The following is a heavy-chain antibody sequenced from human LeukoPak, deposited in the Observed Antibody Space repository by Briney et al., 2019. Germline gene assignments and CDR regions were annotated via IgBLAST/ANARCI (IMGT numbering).Heavy chain of an antibody. CDR1: GFTFSSYE. V-gene: IGHV3-48*03. CDR2: ISSSGSTI. D-gene: IGHD1-26*01. CDR3: ARDPVGATKPFDY. J-gene: IGHJ4*02. Sequence: PGGSLRLSCAASGFTFSSYEMNWVRQAPGKGLEWVSYISSSGSTIYYADSVKGRFTISRDNAKNSLYLQMNSLRAEDTAVYYCARDPVGATKPFDYWGPGTLVTVSS.